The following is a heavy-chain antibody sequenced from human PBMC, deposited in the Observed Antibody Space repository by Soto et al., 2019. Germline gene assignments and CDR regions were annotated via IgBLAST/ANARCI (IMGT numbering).Heavy chain of an antibody. V-gene: IGHV4-59*01. Sequence: LSLTCTVSGGSISSYYWSWIRQPPGKGLEWIGYIYYSGSTNYNPSLKSRVTISVDTSKNQFSLKLSSVTAADTAVYYCARDGNIVGATTAGMDVWGQGTTVTVSS. CDR2: IYYSGST. J-gene: IGHJ6*02. CDR3: ARDGNIVGATTAGMDV. D-gene: IGHD1-26*01. CDR1: GGSISSYY.